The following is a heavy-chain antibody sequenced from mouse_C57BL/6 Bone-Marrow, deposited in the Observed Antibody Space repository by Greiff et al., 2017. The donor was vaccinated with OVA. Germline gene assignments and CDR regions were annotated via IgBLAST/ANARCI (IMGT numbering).Heavy chain of an antibody. V-gene: IGHV14-2*01. CDR1: GFNIKDYY. CDR2: IDPEDGDT. J-gene: IGHJ2*01. D-gene: IGHD2-5*01. Sequence: VQLQQSGAELVKPGASVKLSCTASGFNIKDYYMHWVKQRTEQGLEWIGRIDPEDGDTKYAPKFQGKATITADTSSNTAYLQLSSLTSEDTAVYYCASRGAYYSKVDYWGQGTTLTVSS. CDR3: ASRGAYYSKVDY.